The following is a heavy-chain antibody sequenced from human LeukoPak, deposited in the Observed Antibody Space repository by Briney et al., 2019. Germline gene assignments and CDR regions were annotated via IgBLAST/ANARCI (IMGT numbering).Heavy chain of an antibody. D-gene: IGHD3-3*02. CDR2: INHSGST. Sequence: SETLSLTCAVYGGSFSGYYWSWIRQPPGKGLEWIGEINHSGSTNYNPSLKSRVTISVDTSKNQFSLKLSSVTAADTAVYYCARGLDDDAFDIWGQGTMVTVSS. J-gene: IGHJ3*02. CDR1: GGSFSGYY. CDR3: ARGLDDDAFDI. V-gene: IGHV4-34*01.